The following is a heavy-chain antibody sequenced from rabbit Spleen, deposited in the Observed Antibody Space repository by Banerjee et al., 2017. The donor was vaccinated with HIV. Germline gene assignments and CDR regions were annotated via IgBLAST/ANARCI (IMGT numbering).Heavy chain of an antibody. CDR1: GFSFSNGP. D-gene: IGHD2-1*01. CDR3: ARGGNNAWYYVDL. Sequence: QEQLVEYGGDLVQPGASLTLTCKASGFSFSNGPMCWVRQAPGKGLEWIACGWTGDGSTDYARWVNGRFSISKTSSTTVTLQMTRLTAADTATYFCARGGNNAWYYVDLWGPGTLVTVS. CDR2: GWTGDGST. J-gene: IGHJ4*01. V-gene: IGHV1S47*01.